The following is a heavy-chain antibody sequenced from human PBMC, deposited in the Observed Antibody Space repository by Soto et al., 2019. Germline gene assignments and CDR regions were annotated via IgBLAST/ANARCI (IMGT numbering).Heavy chain of an antibody. CDR1: GYSFTSYW. CDR2: IYPGDSDT. V-gene: IGHV5-51*01. J-gene: IGHJ6*02. Sequence: GESLKISCKGSGYSFTSYWIGWVRQMPGKGLEWMGIIYPGDSDTRYSPSFQGQVTISADKSISTAYLQWSSLKASDTAMYYCARNLIADYYYYGMDVWGQGTTVTVSS. D-gene: IGHD6-13*01. CDR3: ARNLIADYYYYGMDV.